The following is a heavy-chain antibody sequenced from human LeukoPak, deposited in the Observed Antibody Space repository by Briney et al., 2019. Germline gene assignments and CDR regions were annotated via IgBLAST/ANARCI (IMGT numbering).Heavy chain of an antibody. V-gene: IGHV3-23*01. J-gene: IGHJ5*02. D-gene: IGHD6-13*01. CDR3: AKDYLIAAAVPNWFDP. Sequence: GRSLRLSCVASGFTFSDYGMLWVRQPPGKGLEWVSAISGSGGSTYYADSVKGRFTISRDNSKNTLYLQMNSLRAEDTAVYYCAKDYLIAAAVPNWFDPWGQGTLVTVSS. CDR1: GFTFSDYG. CDR2: ISGSGGST.